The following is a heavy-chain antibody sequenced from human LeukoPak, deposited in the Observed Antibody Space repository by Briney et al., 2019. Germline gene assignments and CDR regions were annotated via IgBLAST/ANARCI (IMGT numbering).Heavy chain of an antibody. V-gene: IGHV3-23*01. J-gene: IGHJ4*02. Sequence: PGGSLRLSCAASGLTFSNYAMGWVRQAPGKGLEWVSSIGGTDGRTYYAESVQGRFTISRDNSKKTLFLQMNSLRVADTAVYFCADRPNAGYWARETLVTVSS. CDR3: ADRPNAGY. CDR2: IGGTDGRT. CDR1: GLTFSNYA. D-gene: IGHD4/OR15-4a*01.